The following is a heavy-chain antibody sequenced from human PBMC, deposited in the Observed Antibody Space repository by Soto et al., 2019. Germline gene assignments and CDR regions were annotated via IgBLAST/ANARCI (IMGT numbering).Heavy chain of an antibody. CDR2: MSYDGSNK. CDR1: GFTFSSYA. J-gene: IGHJ4*02. CDR3: ARDGGAY. Sequence: QVQLVESGEGVVRPGRSLRLSCAASGFTFSSYAMHWVRRAPGKGLEWMAVMSYDGSNKYYADSVKGRFTISRDNSKNTLYLQMNSLRPEDTALYYCARDGGAYWGQGTLVIVSS. V-gene: IGHV3-30-3*01. D-gene: IGHD3-10*01.